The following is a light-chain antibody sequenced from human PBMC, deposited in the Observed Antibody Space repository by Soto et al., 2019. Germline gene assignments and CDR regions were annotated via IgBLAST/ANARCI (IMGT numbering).Light chain of an antibody. CDR3: SSYTGSSTLV. Sequence: QSVLTQPASVSGSPGQSITISCTGTSSDVGGYNYVSWYQQHPGKAPKLMIYDVTNRPSGVSNRFSGSKSGNTASLTISGLQAEDEADYYCSSYTGSSTLVXGGGTKLTVL. CDR1: SSDVGGYNY. V-gene: IGLV2-14*01. CDR2: DVT. J-gene: IGLJ2*01.